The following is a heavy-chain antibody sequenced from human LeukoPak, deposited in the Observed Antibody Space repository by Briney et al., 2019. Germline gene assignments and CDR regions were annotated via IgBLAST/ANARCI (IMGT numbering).Heavy chain of an antibody. Sequence: SETLSLTCTVSGDSISGYYWSWIRQPPGKGLEWIGFLYYSGTTSYNPSLKSRVTISVDTSKNQFSMRLNSVTAADTAVYYCARVILDYDILTGYYGDNWFDPWGQGTLVTVSS. CDR2: LYYSGTT. D-gene: IGHD3-9*01. CDR1: GDSISGYY. CDR3: ARVILDYDILTGYYGDNWFDP. J-gene: IGHJ5*02. V-gene: IGHV4-59*01.